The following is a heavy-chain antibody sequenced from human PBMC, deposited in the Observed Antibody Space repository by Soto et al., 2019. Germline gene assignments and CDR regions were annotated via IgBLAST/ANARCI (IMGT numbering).Heavy chain of an antibody. CDR2: IYTRGST. D-gene: IGHD2-21*01. V-gene: IGHV3-53*01. CDR1: GFSVNNNY. J-gene: IGHJ4*02. CDR3: AKLWGYYFES. Sequence: GSLRLSCAASGFSVNNNYMTWVRQTPGRRPEWVAVIYTRGSTHYADFATGRFTFSRDNSKNTLYLQMNSLRPEDTAVYYCAKLWGYYFESWGPGTLVTVSS.